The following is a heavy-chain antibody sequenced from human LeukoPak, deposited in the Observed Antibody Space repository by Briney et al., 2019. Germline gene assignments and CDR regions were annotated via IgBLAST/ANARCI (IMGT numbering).Heavy chain of an antibody. J-gene: IGHJ4*02. CDR1: GYTFTSYG. CDR2: ISAYNGNT. V-gene: IGHV1-18*01. CDR3: ARDYERWLQFGYYFDY. Sequence: ASVKVSCKASGYTFTSYGVSWVRQAPGQGLEWMGWISAYNGNTNYAQKLQGRVTMTTDTSTSTAYMELRSLRSDDTAVYYCARDYERWLQFGYYFDYWGQGTLVTVSS. D-gene: IGHD5-24*01.